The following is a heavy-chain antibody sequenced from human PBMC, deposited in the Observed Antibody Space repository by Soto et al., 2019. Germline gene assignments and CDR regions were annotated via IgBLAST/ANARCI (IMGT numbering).Heavy chain of an antibody. CDR2: IYNSGSA. D-gene: IGHD3-16*01. V-gene: IGHV4-30-4*01. CDR1: GGPITSGDCY. J-gene: IGHJ6*02. CDR3: ARDSRQVVDLGGYYYYAMDV. Sequence: QVQLQESGPGLVKPSQTLSLSCSVSGGPITSGDCYWSWIRQPPGKGLEWIGYIYNSGSAYYNPSLKSRLTMSLDTSKNQFSLRLSSVTAADTAVYYCARDSRQVVDLGGYYYYAMDVWGQGTTVTVSS.